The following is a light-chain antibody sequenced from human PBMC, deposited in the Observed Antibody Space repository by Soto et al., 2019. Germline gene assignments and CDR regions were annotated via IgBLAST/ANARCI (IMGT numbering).Light chain of an antibody. CDR3: LLYYGGAWV. Sequence: QAVVTQERSLTVSPGGTVTLTCASSTGAVTSGYFPGWFQQKPGQAPRALIYGASNKQSWTPARFSGSLLGGKAALTLSGVQPEDEAEYYCLLYYGGAWVFGGGTKLTVL. CDR1: TGAVTSGYF. V-gene: IGLV7-43*01. J-gene: IGLJ3*02. CDR2: GAS.